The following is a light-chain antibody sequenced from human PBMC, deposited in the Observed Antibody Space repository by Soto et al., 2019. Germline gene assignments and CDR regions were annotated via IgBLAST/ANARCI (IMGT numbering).Light chain of an antibody. CDR2: DVS. J-gene: IGLJ1*01. V-gene: IGLV2-11*01. CDR3: CSYAGSYTYV. CDR1: SSDVGGYNY. Sequence: QSALTQPHSVSGSPGQSVTISCTGTSSDVGGYNYVSWYQQHPRKAPKLMIYDVSKRPSGVPDRFSGSKSGNTASLTISELQAEDEADYYCCSYAGSYTYVFGTGTKLTVL.